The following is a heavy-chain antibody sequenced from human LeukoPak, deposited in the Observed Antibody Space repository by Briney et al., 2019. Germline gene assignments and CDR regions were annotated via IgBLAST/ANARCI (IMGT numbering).Heavy chain of an antibody. D-gene: IGHD6-19*01. V-gene: IGHV1-2*06. CDR2: INPNSGGT. J-gene: IGHJ4*02. CDR1: GYTLTGYY. CDR3: ARGSSYSSGWIDY. Sequence: ASVKVSCKASGYTLTGYYMHWVRQAPGQGLEWMGRINPNSGGTNYAQKFQGRVTMTRDTSISTAYMELSRLRSDDTAVYYCARGSSYSSGWIDYWGQGTLVTVSS.